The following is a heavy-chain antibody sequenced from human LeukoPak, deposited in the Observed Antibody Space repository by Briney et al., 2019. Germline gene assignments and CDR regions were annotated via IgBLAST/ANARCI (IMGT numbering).Heavy chain of an antibody. CDR1: RFAFSSYD. CDR3: TKISAPEDRGVNMGYFES. D-gene: IGHD3-10*01. V-gene: IGHV3-33*06. Sequence: PGGSLRLSCAASRFAFSSYDMHWVRQAPGQGLEWVALIWYDGSSKYYADSVQGRFRISRDSGKNTLYLQMNSLRAEDTAVYYCTKISAPEDRGVNMGYFESWGPGTLVTVSS. CDR2: IWYDGSSK. J-gene: IGHJ4*02.